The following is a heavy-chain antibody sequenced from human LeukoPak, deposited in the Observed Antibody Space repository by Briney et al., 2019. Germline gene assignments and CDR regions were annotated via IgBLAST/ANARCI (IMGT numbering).Heavy chain of an antibody. J-gene: IGHJ4*02. Sequence: PSETLSLTCAVYGGYFSGYYWSWIRQPPGKGLEWIGEINHSGSTNYNPSLKSRVTISVDTSKNQFSLKLSSVTAADTAVYYCARDHPMVRGDKYFDYWGQGTLVTVSS. V-gene: IGHV4-34*01. CDR1: GGYFSGYY. CDR2: INHSGST. D-gene: IGHD3-10*01. CDR3: ARDHPMVRGDKYFDY.